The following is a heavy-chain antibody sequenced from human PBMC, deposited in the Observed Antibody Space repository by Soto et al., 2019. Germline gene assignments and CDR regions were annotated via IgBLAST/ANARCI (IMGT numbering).Heavy chain of an antibody. CDR3: ARGPQSRDWRGMWFDP. CDR1: GYTFTGYY. D-gene: IGHD6-19*01. V-gene: IGHV1-18*04. J-gene: IGHJ5*02. Sequence: ASVKVSCKASGYTFTGYYMHWVRQAPGQGLEWMGWISTYNGNTNSAQKFQGRLTMTTDTSTTAYMELRSLTFDDTAVYYCARGPQSRDWRGMWFDPWGQGTRVTISS. CDR2: ISTYNGNT.